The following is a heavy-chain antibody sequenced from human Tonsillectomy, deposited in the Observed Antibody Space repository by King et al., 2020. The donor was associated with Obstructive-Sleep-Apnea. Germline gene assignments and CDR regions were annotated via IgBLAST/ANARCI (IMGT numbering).Heavy chain of an antibody. CDR2: IRYDGSNE. CDR1: GFTFSGYG. D-gene: IGHD2-2*01. CDR3: ANDQKRCDSTSWSHPFDY. Sequence: VQLVESGGGVVQPGGSLRLSCAASGFTFSGYGMHWVRQAPGKGLEWVTFIRYDGSNEYYADSVKGRFTISRDNYKNTLYLQMNSLRTEDTALYYCANDQKRCDSTSWSHPFDYWGLGTLVTVSS. V-gene: IGHV3-30*02. J-gene: IGHJ4*02.